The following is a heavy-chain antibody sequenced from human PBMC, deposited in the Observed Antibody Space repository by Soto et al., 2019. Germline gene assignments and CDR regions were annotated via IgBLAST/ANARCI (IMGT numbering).Heavy chain of an antibody. CDR2: FSYSGNSY. CDR1: GGSISSGTYF. D-gene: IGHD3-16*01. Sequence: QVPLQESGPRLLKPSQTLSLTCTVSGGSISSGTYFWTWIRQHPGKGLEWIGYFSYSGNSYYYNPSLKSRVSIPVDTSKNPFSLGLSSVTAADTALYYCARGGLHYAFSTYTHSYFFDYWGQGTLVTVSS. V-gene: IGHV4-31*03. CDR3: ARGGLHYAFSTYTHSYFFDY. J-gene: IGHJ4*02.